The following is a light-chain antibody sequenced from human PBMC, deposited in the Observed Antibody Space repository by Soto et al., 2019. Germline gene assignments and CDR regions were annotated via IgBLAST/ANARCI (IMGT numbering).Light chain of an antibody. CDR3: QQYGTAPPFT. CDR1: QSVSSSY. CDR2: GAS. Sequence: EIVLTLSTGTLSLSPGERATLSCRAIQSVSSSYLAWYQQKPGQAPRLLIYGASSRATGIPDRFGGSGSGTDFTLTISRLEPEDFAVYYCQQYGTAPPFTFGQGTKVDIK. V-gene: IGKV3-20*01. J-gene: IGKJ1*01.